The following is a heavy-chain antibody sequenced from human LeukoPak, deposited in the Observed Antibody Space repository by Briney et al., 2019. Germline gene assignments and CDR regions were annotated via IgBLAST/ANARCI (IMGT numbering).Heavy chain of an antibody. CDR1: GFTFSSYW. V-gene: IGHV3-7*01. Sequence: GGSLRLSCAASGFTFSSYWMSWVRQAPGKGLEWVANIKQDGSEKYYVDSVKGRFTISRDNAKNSLYLQMNSLRAEDTAAYYCARVGLGGYSYGYFDYWGQGTLVTVSS. J-gene: IGHJ4*02. D-gene: IGHD5-18*01. CDR3: ARVGLGGYSYGYFDY. CDR2: IKQDGSEK.